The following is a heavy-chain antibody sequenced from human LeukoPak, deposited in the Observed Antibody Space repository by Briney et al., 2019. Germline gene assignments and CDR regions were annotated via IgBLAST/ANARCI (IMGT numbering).Heavy chain of an antibody. J-gene: IGHJ4*02. D-gene: IGHD5-24*01. CDR3: ARGYNLFDY. V-gene: IGHV4-34*01. CDR1: GGSFSGYY. Sequence: SETLSLTCAVYGGSFSGYYWSWIRQPPGKGLECIGEINHSGSTNYNPSLKSRVTISVDMSKNQFSLKLSSVTAADTAVYYCARGYNLFDYWGQGTLVTVSS. CDR2: INHSGST.